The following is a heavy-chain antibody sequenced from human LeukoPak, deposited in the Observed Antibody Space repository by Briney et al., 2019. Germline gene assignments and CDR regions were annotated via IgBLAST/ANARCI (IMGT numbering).Heavy chain of an antibody. CDR2: ISYDGSNK. V-gene: IGHV3-30*18. Sequence: GGSLRLSCAASGFTFSSYGMHWVRQAPGKGLEWVAVISYDGSNKYYADSVKGRFTISRDNSKNTLYLQMNSLRAEDTAVYYCAKAIYSYGSGPFDYWGQGTLVTVSS. CDR1: GFTFSSYG. CDR3: AKAIYSYGSGPFDY. D-gene: IGHD5-18*01. J-gene: IGHJ4*02.